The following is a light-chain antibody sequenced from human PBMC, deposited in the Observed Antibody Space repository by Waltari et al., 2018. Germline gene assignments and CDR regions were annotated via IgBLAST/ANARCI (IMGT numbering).Light chain of an antibody. CDR2: DAS. J-gene: IGKJ4*01. V-gene: IGKV3-11*01. CDR3: QQRSDWLLT. CDR1: QCVSSY. Sequence: EIVLTQSPATLSLSPGERATLPCRASQCVSSYLAWYQQKSGQAPRLPIHDASNRATGIPARFSGGGSGTDFTLTISSLEPEDFAVYYCQQRSDWLLTFGGGTKVEIK.